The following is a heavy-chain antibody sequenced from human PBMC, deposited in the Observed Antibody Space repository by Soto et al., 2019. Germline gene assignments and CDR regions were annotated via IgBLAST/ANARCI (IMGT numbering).Heavy chain of an antibody. CDR2: IYYSGRT. Sequence: QLQLQESGPGLVKPSETLSLTCTVSGGSISSSSYYWGWISQPPGKGLAWIGSIYYSGRTYYNQSLKSRVTISVDTSKTQSSMQLSSVTAAYTAVYYCARRGSGSYSDYWGQVTLVTVSS. J-gene: IGHJ4*02. V-gene: IGHV4-39*01. D-gene: IGHD3-10*01. CDR3: ARRGSGSYSDY. CDR1: GGSISSSSYY.